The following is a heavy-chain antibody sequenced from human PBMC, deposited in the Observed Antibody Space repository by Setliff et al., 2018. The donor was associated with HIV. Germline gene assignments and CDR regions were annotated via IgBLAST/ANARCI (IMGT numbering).Heavy chain of an antibody. CDR1: GGSFNILG. CDR3: ATRPPGVHGFSI. D-gene: IGHD3-10*01. V-gene: IGHV1-69*06. J-gene: IGHJ3*02. CDR2: IIPVVGAP. Sequence: RASVKVSCKASGGSFNILGFTWVRQAPGQGLEWVGGIIPVVGAPIYAQRFQGRVVITADKSTGTAYMQLSSLKFEDTAVYYCATRPPGVHGFSIWGQGTMVTVSS.